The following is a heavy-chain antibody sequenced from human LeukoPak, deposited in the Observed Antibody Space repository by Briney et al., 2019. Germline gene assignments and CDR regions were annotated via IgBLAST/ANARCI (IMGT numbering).Heavy chain of an antibody. CDR2: VSGSGDNT. Sequence: GGXLXLSXXAXGXTFXNYAMTWVRQAPGKGLEWVSVVSGSGDNTNYADSVKGRFTISRDNSKNTLFLHMNSLRTEDTAVYFCARWGNDYSQFDSWGQGTLVTVS. J-gene: IGHJ4*02. D-gene: IGHD4-11*01. V-gene: IGHV3-23*01. CDR1: GXTFXNYA. CDR3: ARWGNDYSQFDS.